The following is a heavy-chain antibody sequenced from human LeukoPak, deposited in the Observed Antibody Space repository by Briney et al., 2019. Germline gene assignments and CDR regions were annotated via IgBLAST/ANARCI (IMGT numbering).Heavy chain of an antibody. Sequence: SETLSLTCTVSGGSISGYYWSWIRQPPGKGLEWIGYIYYSGSTNYNPSLKSRVTISLDTSKNQFSLKLSSVTAADTAVYYCARSIWFGELLDDYWGQGTLVTVSS. J-gene: IGHJ4*02. CDR1: GGSISGYY. CDR2: IYYSGST. V-gene: IGHV4-59*08. CDR3: ARSIWFGELLDDY. D-gene: IGHD3-10*01.